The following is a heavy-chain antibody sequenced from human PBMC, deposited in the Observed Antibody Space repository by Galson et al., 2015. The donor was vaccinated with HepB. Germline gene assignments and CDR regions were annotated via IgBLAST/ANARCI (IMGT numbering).Heavy chain of an antibody. CDR2: IFHTGNT. CDR1: GGSISSYY. V-gene: IGHV4-59*01. CDR3: ARAPSAIVVRYFDL. Sequence: LSLTCTVSGGSISSYYWSWIRQSPGKGLEWIGYIFHTGNTNYNPSLKSRVTISIDTSKNQFSLKLTSVTAADTAVYYCARAPSAIVVRYFDLWGRGTLVTVSS. D-gene: IGHD3-22*01. J-gene: IGHJ2*01.